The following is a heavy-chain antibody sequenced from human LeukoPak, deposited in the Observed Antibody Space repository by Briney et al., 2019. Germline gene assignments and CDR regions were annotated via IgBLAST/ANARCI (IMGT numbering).Heavy chain of an antibody. D-gene: IGHD3-22*01. J-gene: IGHJ4*02. V-gene: IGHV3-7*01. Sequence: GGSLRLSCAASGFTFSSYGMSWVRQAPGKGLEWVANIKQDGSEKYYVDSVKGRFTISRDNAKNSLYLQMNSLRAEDTAVYYCASGYYRFVDYWGQGTLVTVSS. CDR2: IKQDGSEK. CDR3: ASGYYRFVDY. CDR1: GFTFSSYG.